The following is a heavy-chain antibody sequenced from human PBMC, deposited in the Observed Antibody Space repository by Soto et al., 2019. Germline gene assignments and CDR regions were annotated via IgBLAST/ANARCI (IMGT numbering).Heavy chain of an antibody. J-gene: IGHJ4*02. V-gene: IGHV4-30-4*01. CDR3: ARAGLYYYDSSGYYYAPFDY. D-gene: IGHD3-22*01. CDR1: GVSISSGDYY. Sequence: SETLSLTCTVSGVSISSGDYYWSWIRQPPGKGLEWIGYIYYSGSTYYNPSLKSRVTISVDTSKNQFSLKLSSVTAADTAVYYCARAGLYYYDSSGYYYAPFDYWGQGTQVTVSS. CDR2: IYYSGST.